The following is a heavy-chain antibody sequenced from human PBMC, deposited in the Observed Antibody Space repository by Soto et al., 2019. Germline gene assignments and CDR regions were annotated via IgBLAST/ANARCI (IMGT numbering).Heavy chain of an antibody. Sequence: QLQLQESGPGLVKPSETLSLTCTVSGGSISSSSYYWGWIRQPPGKGLEWIGSIYYSGSTYYNPSLKSRVTISVDTSKDQFALKLRSVTASDSAVYYCARRIMYYDILADAFDIWGPGTMVTVSS. V-gene: IGHV4-39*01. J-gene: IGHJ3*02. CDR1: GGSISSSSYY. D-gene: IGHD3-9*01. CDR2: IYYSGST. CDR3: ARRIMYYDILADAFDI.